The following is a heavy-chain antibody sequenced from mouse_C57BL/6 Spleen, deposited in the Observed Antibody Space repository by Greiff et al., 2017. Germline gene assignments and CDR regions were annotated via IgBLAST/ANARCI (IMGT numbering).Heavy chain of an antibody. D-gene: IGHD1-1*01. Sequence: QVQLKESGPELVKPGASVKISCKASGYAFSSSWMNWVKQRPGKGLEWIGRIYPGDGDTNYNGKFKGKATLTADKSSSTAYMQLSSLTSEDSAVYFCARGVITTVVATDWYFDVWGTGTTVTVSS. CDR3: ARGVITTVVATDWYFDV. CDR1: GYAFSSSW. J-gene: IGHJ1*03. CDR2: IYPGDGDT. V-gene: IGHV1-82*01.